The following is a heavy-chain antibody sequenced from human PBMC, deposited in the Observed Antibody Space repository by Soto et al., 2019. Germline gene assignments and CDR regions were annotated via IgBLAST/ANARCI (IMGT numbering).Heavy chain of an antibody. V-gene: IGHV3-23*01. D-gene: IGHD3-22*01. J-gene: IGHJ3*02. CDR3: AKISRRYYDSSGPDAFDI. Sequence: TGGSLRLSCAAFGFTFSSYAMSWVRQAPGKGLEWVSAISGSGGSTYYADSVKGRFTISRDNSKNTLYLQMNSLRAEDTAVYYCAKISRRYYDSSGPDAFDIWGQGTMVTVSS. CDR2: ISGSGGST. CDR1: GFTFSSYA.